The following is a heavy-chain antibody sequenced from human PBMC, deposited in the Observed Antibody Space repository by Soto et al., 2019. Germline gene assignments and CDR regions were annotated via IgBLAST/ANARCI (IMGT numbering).Heavy chain of an antibody. J-gene: IGHJ4*02. V-gene: IGHV3-23*01. CDR3: AKDLPRGDYVIRAHYFDY. D-gene: IGHD4-17*01. CDR1: GFTFSSYA. CDR2: ISGSGGST. Sequence: GGSLRLSCAASGFTFSSYAMSWVRQAPGKGLEWVSAISGSGGSTYYADSVKGRFTISSDNSKNTLYLQMNSLRAEDTAVYYCAKDLPRGDYVIRAHYFDYWGQGTLVTVSS.